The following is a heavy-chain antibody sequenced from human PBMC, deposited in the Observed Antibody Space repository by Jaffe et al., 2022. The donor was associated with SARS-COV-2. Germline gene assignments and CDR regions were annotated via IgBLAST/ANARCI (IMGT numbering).Heavy chain of an antibody. CDR3: AKGASPRGGSYYYYYGMDV. Sequence: EVQLLESGGGLVQPGGSLRLSCAASGFTFSSYAMSWVRQAPGKGLEWVSAISGSGGSTYYADSVKGRFTISRDNSKNTLYLQMNSLRAEDTAVYYCAKGASPRGGSYYYYYGMDVWGQGTTVTVSS. CDR2: ISGSGGST. J-gene: IGHJ6*02. D-gene: IGHD1-26*01. CDR1: GFTFSSYA. V-gene: IGHV3-23*01.